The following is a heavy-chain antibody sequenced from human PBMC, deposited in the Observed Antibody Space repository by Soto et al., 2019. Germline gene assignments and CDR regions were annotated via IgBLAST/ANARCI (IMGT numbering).Heavy chain of an antibody. D-gene: IGHD2-2*01. J-gene: IGHJ6*02. CDR2: IIPIFGTA. Sequence: SVKVSCKVSGGTFSSYAISWVRQAPGQGLEWMGGIIPIFGTANYAQKFQGRVTITADESTSTAYMELSSLRSEDTAVYYCARERGDCSSTSCYLHPDYYYGMDVWGQGTTVTVS. CDR3: ARERGDCSSTSCYLHPDYYYGMDV. V-gene: IGHV1-69*13. CDR1: GGTFSSYA.